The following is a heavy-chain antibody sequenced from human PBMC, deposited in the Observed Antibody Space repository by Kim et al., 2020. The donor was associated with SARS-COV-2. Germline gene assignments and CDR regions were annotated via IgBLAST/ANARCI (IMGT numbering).Heavy chain of an antibody. CDR1: GTAIRSYY. V-gene: IGHV4-59*08. D-gene: IGHD6-13*01. J-gene: IGHJ4*02. CDR2: VYSIGGT. Sequence: SETLSLTCSVSGTAIRSYYWSWTRRPPGKALEWIGYVYSIGGTTYNPSLAGRATLSLDTSKSQFSLNLTSVTAADTAVYYCARHNLGSRAYFDYWGPGTLVTVSS. CDR3: ARHNLGSRAYFDY.